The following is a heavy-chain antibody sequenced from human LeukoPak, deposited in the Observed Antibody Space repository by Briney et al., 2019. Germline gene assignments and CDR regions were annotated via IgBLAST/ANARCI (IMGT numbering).Heavy chain of an antibody. V-gene: IGHV1-18*01. D-gene: IGHD3-16*01. CDR1: RYTFTSFG. J-gene: IGHJ4*02. CDR3: ARDYDYVPDY. Sequence: GASVKVTCKTSRYTFTSFGISWVRQAPGQGLEWMGWISDDNAKTYYAQKFQGRVTMTTDTSTTTAYMELRSLRSDDTAVYYCARDYDYVPDYWGQGTLVTVSS. CDR2: ISDDNAKT.